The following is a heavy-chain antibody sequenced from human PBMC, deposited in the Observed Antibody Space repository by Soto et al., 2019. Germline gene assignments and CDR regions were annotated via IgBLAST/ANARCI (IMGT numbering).Heavy chain of an antibody. CDR3: ARAPDHYGQDNYYMDV. J-gene: IGHJ6*03. V-gene: IGHV3-33*01. CDR1: GFTFSSYG. Sequence: GGSLRLSCAASGFTFSSYGMHWVRQAPGKGLEWVAVIWYDGSNKWYADSVKGRFTISRDNSKNTLYVQMNSLRAEDTAVYYCARAPDHYGQDNYYMDVWGKGTTVTVSS. D-gene: IGHD3-16*01. CDR2: IWYDGSNK.